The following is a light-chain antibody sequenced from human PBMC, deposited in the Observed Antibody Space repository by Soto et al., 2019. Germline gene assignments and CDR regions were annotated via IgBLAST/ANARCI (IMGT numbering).Light chain of an antibody. CDR3: QQYKNWPFS. CDR1: QGVTTN. V-gene: IGKV3-15*01. CDR2: DVS. J-gene: IGKJ5*01. Sequence: PGTLSVSPGERATLSYTAGQGVTTNFAWYQQKSGQSPRLLIYDVSIRATGVPARFSGTGSETDFTLTISGLQSEDSAVYVCQQYKNWPFSFGQGTRLEIK.